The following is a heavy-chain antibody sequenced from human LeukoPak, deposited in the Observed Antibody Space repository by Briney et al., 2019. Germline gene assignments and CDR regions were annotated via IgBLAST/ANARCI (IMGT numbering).Heavy chain of an antibody. CDR1: GFTFDNYA. V-gene: IGHV3-23*01. Sequence: GGSLRLSCAASGFTFDNYAMIWVRLAPGRGLEYVSVISGSGDGTYSADSVRGRFTISRDNSKNTLYLEMNSLRVEDTAVYYCARERGRGRDSPWFDYWGQGTLVTVSS. CDR2: ISGSGDGT. CDR3: ARERGRGRDSPWFDY. J-gene: IGHJ4*02. D-gene: IGHD1-26*01.